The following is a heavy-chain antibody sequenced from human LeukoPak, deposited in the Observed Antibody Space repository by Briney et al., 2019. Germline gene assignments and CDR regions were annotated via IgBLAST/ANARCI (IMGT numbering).Heavy chain of an antibody. CDR2: ISSSSSYI. D-gene: IGHD4-11*01. V-gene: IGHV3-21*04. CDR3: TREYLTVSYFDY. Sequence: GGSLRLSCAASGFTFSSYSMNWVRQAPGKGLEWVSSISSSSSYIYYEDSVKGRFTISRDNAKNSLYLQMKSLRAEDKAVYYCTREYLTVSYFDYWGQGTLVTVSS. J-gene: IGHJ4*02. CDR1: GFTFSSYS.